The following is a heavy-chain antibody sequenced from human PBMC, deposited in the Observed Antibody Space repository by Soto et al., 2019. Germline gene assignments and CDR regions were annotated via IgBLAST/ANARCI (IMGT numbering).Heavy chain of an antibody. CDR3: AGGGYYDSSGYLSRFDY. J-gene: IGHJ4*02. CDR2: IYYSGST. V-gene: IGHV4-59*01. D-gene: IGHD3-22*01. Sequence: QVQLQESGPGLVKPSETLSLTCTVSGGSISSYYWSWIRQPPGKGLEWIGYIYYSGSTNYNPSLKSRVTISVDTSKNQFSLKLSSVTAADTAVYYCAGGGYYDSSGYLSRFDYWGQGTLVTVSS. CDR1: GGSISSYY.